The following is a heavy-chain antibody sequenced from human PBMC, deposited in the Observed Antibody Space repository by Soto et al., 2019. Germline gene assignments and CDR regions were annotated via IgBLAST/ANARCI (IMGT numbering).Heavy chain of an antibody. V-gene: IGHV5-10-1*01. J-gene: IGHJ6*02. D-gene: IGHD2-2*01. CDR3: ARHHVCSSTSCEEYYYYGMDV. CDR1: GYSFTSYW. Sequence: PGESLKISCKGSGYSFTSYWISWVRQMPGKGLEWMGRIDPSDSYTNYSPSFQGHVTISADKSISTAYLQWSSLKASDTAMYYCARHHVCSSTSCEEYYYYGMDVWGQGTTVTVSS. CDR2: IDPSDSYT.